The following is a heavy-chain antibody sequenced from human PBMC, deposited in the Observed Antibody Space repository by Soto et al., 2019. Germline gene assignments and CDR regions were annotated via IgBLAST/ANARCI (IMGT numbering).Heavy chain of an antibody. CDR3: AKPPVIVATTFYYYGLDV. CDR2: ISGSGGTT. Sequence: EVQLLESGGGLVQPGGSLRLSCVVSGFTFSSYAMTWVHQPPGKGLEWVSSISGSGGTTYYADSVKGRFTISRDNSKNTLYLQMNSLRAEDTAIYYCAKPPVIVATTFYYYGLDVLGQGTAVTVSS. J-gene: IGHJ6*02. D-gene: IGHD5-12*01. CDR1: GFTFSSYA. V-gene: IGHV3-23*01.